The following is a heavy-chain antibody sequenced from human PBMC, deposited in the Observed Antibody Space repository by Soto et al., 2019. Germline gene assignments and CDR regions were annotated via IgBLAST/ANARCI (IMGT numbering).Heavy chain of an antibody. V-gene: IGHV3-53*01. D-gene: IGHD6-6*01. J-gene: IGHJ3*01. CDR1: GFTVSSNY. CDR3: ARAGYSSSSGAFDV. Sequence: GGSLRLSCAASGFTVSSNYMSWVRQAPGKGLEWVSVIYSGGSTYYADSVKGRFTITRDNSKNTLYLQMNSLRAEDPAVYFCARAGYSSSSGAFDVWGQGTMVAVSS. CDR2: IYSGGST.